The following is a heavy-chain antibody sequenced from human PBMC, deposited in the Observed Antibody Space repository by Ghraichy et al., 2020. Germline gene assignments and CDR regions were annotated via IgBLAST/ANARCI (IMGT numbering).Heavy chain of an antibody. CDR3: ARAVAGAASYLDY. CDR2: VFYDGSS. V-gene: IGHV4-39*01. CDR1: GGSLSSRRYY. J-gene: IGHJ4*02. D-gene: IGHD6-19*01. Sequence: SQTLSLTCTVSGGSLSSRRYYRTWVRQPPGKGLEWIGSVFYDGSSYYTPSLKGRATISVDTSRNQFSLKLTSVTAADTAVYYCARAVAGAASYLDYWGQGTLVTVSP.